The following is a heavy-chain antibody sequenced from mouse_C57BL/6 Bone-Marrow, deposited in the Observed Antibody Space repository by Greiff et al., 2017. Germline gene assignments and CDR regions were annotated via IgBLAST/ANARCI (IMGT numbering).Heavy chain of an antibody. V-gene: IGHV1-42*01. J-gene: IGHJ2*01. CDR1: GYSFTGYY. Sequence: EVKLVESGPELVKPGASVKISCKASGYSFTGYYMNWVKQSPEKSLEWIGELNPSTGGTTYNQKFKAKATLTVDKSSSTAYMQLKSLTSEDSAVYYCARGSYEGYWGQGTTLTVSS. D-gene: IGHD2-3*01. CDR3: ARGSYEGY. CDR2: LNPSTGGT.